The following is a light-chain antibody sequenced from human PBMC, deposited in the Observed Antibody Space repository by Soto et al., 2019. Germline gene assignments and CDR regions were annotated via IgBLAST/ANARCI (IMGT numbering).Light chain of an antibody. J-gene: IGLJ1*01. CDR2: DVS. Sequence: ALTQPASVSGSPGQSITISCTGTISDVGSYNYVSWYQQYPGKAPKLMIYDVSTRPSGVSDRFSGSKSGNTASLTISGLRAEDEADYYCGSYTTSSNYVFGTGTKLTVL. CDR3: GSYTTSSNYV. CDR1: ISDVGSYNY. V-gene: IGLV2-14*03.